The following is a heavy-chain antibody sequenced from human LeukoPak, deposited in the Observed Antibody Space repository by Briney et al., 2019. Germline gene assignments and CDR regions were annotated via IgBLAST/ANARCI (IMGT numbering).Heavy chain of an antibody. D-gene: IGHD1-26*01. CDR1: GGSFSRSSYY. CDR3: ARAIVGATRGFDP. V-gene: IGHV4-39*01. J-gene: IGHJ5*02. Sequence: PSETLSLTCTVSGGSFSRSSYYWGWIRQPPGKWLEWIGSIYYSGSTYYNPSLKSRVTISVDTSKNQFSLKLSSVTAADTAVYYCARAIVGATRGFDPWGQGTLVTVPS. CDR2: IYYSGST.